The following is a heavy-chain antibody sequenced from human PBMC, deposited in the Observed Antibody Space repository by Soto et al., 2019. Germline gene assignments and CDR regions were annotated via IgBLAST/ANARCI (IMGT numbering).Heavy chain of an antibody. D-gene: IGHD2-15*01. CDR1: GFTFSDSA. J-gene: IGHJ6*03. CDR2: IRSKPNTDAT. V-gene: IGHV3-73*01. CDR3: TRHVDCSGGSCYSGYYYYMDV. Sequence: EVQLVESGGGLVQPGGSLKLSCAASGFTFSDSAMHWVRQASGKGLEWVGRIRSKPNTDATAYAASVKGRFTISRDDSKNTAYLQMNNLKTEDTAVYYCTRHVDCSGGSCYSGYYYYMDVWGKGTTVTVSS.